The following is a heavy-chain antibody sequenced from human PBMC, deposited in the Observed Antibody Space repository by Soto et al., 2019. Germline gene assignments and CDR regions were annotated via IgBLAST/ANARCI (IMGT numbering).Heavy chain of an antibody. CDR2: TYYRSKWYY. CDR3: ARDPGYSLDY. J-gene: IGHJ4*02. CDR1: GDSVSIKRAA. V-gene: IGHV6-1*01. Sequence: SQTLSLTCAISGDSVSIKRAAWNWIRQSPSRGLEWLGRTYYRSKWYYDYADSVKSRITINSDTSKNQFSLQLNSVTPEDTAVYYCARDPGYSLDYWGQGTLVTVSS. D-gene: IGHD5-18*01.